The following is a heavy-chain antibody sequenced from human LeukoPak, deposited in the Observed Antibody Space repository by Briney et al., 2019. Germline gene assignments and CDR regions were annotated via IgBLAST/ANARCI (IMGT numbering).Heavy chain of an antibody. J-gene: IGHJ2*01. V-gene: IGHV4-34*01. Sequence: SETLSPTCAAYVGPSSGSYWSWIRHPPGKGLEWIGEINHSGSTNYNPSLKSRVTISVDTSKNQFSLKLSSVTAADTAVYYCARGGITMIVVPFDLWGRGTLVTVSS. CDR2: INHSGST. D-gene: IGHD3-22*01. CDR1: VGPSSGSY. CDR3: ARGGITMIVVPFDL.